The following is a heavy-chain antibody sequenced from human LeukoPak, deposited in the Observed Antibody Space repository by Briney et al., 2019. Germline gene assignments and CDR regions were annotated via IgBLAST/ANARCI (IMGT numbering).Heavy chain of an antibody. CDR1: GFTFSSYA. J-gene: IGHJ3*02. CDR3: AKDRMDYYDLVGYDDAFDI. Sequence: QPGGSLRLSCTASGFTFSSYAMNWVRQAPGKGLEWVSGISGSGGSTYYADSVKGRFTISRDNSKNTLYLQMNSLRAEDTAVYYCAKDRMDYYDLVGYDDAFDIWGQGSMVTVSS. V-gene: IGHV3-23*01. D-gene: IGHD3-22*01. CDR2: ISGSGGST.